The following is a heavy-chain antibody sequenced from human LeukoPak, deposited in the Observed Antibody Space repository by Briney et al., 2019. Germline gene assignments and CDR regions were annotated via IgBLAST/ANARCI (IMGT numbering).Heavy chain of an antibody. J-gene: IGHJ4*02. CDR1: GFTFSSYA. CDR2: ISGSGDNT. V-gene: IGHV3-23*01. D-gene: IGHD3-22*01. Sequence: GGSLKLSCAASGFTFSSYAKSWVRQAPGKGLEWVSGISGSGDNTYYADSVKGRFTISRDNSKNTLYVQVNSLGTEDTAAYYCAKGSYYDSSGSFYFDYWGQGTLVTVSS. CDR3: AKGSYYDSSGSFYFDY.